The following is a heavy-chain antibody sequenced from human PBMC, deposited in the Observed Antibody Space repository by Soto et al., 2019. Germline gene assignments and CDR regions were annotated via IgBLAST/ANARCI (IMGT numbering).Heavy chain of an antibody. CDR3: AAPYGSGSYYNGFDY. D-gene: IGHD3-10*01. Sequence: QVQLVQSGAEVKKPGSSVKVSCKASGGTFSSYAISWVRQAPGQGLEWMGGIIPIFGTANYAQKFQGRVTITADESPSTAYMGLSSLRSEDTAVYYCAAPYGSGSYYNGFDYWGQGTLVTVSS. J-gene: IGHJ4*02. CDR1: GGTFSSYA. V-gene: IGHV1-69*12. CDR2: IIPIFGTA.